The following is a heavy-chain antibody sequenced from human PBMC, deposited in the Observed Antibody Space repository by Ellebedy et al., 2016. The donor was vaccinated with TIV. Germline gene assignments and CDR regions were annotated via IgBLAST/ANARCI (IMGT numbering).Heavy chain of an antibody. D-gene: IGHD4-17*01. CDR2: INQDGSQK. V-gene: IGHV3-7*01. CDR1: GFSFISYW. Sequence: GGSLRLSCAASGFSFISYWMTWVRQAPGKGLEWLANINQDGSQKYYVDSVKGRFTISRDNAKNSLFLQMNSLRAEDTAVYYCATDGSYGDYRSPTHAFEMWGQGTVVAVSS. CDR3: ATDGSYGDYRSPTHAFEM. J-gene: IGHJ3*02.